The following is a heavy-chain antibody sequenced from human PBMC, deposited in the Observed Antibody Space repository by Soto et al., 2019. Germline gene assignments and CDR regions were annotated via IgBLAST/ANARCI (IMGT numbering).Heavy chain of an antibody. CDR3: ARGGSSGYYLDY. V-gene: IGHV4-30-2*01. J-gene: IGHJ4*02. Sequence: SETLSLTCAVSGGSISSGGYSWSWIRQPPGKGLEWIGYIYHSGSTYYNPSLKSRVTISVDRSKNQFSLKLSSVTAADTAVYYCARGGSSGYYLDYWGQGTLVTV. CDR1: GGSISSGGYS. D-gene: IGHD3-22*01. CDR2: IYHSGST.